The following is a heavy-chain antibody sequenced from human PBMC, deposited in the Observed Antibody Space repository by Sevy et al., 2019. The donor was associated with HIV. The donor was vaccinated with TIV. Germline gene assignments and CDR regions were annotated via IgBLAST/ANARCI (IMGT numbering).Heavy chain of an antibody. Sequence: GALRLSCAASGFTFSTHWMSWVRQAPGKGLEWVGNINQDGSEKHYVDSVRGRFTISRDNAKNSLFLQMHSLRAEDTAVYYCARDSRYCSSIDRRGDAFDIWGQGTLVTVSS. J-gene: IGHJ3*02. CDR3: ARDSRYCSSIDRRGDAFDI. CDR2: INQDGSEK. V-gene: IGHV3-7*01. D-gene: IGHD2-2*01. CDR1: GFTFSTHW.